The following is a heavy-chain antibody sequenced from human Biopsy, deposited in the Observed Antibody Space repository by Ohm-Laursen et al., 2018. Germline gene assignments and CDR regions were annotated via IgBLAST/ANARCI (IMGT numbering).Heavy chain of an antibody. CDR3: ARDPGYDFWSGSDPFDI. Sequence: ASESVSCKPSGYTFTAYCISWVRQAPGQGLEWMGWISTYNDDTNIAQKFQGRVSMTTDTSTRIAYMELRSLRSGDTAIYFCARDPGYDFWSGSDPFDIWGQGTLVTVS. D-gene: IGHD3-3*01. CDR2: ISTYNDDT. CDR1: GYTFTAYC. V-gene: IGHV1-18*04. J-gene: IGHJ3*02.